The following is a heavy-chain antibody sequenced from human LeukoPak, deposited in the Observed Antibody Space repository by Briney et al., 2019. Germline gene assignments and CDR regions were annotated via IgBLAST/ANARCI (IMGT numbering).Heavy chain of an antibody. J-gene: IGHJ4*02. CDR1: GYTFTDYY. CDR2: INPNSGGT. CDR3: ARCRSGGSTSCQFDY. V-gene: IGHV1-2*02. D-gene: IGHD2-2*01. Sequence: ASVKVSCKASGYTFTDYYIHWVRQAPGQGLEWMGWINPNSGGTNYAQKFQGRVTMTRDTSISTAYMELSRLRSDDTAVYYCARCRSGGSTSCQFDYWGQGTLVTVSS.